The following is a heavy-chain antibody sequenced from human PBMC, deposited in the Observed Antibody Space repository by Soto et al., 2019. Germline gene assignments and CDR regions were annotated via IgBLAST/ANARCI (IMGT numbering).Heavy chain of an antibody. CDR1: GYTFTSYG. D-gene: IGHD2-2*01. CDR3: ARDTVVVPAARQADAFDI. CDR2: ISAYNGNT. Sequence: GASVKVSCKASGYTFTSYGISWVRQAPGQGLEWMGWISAYNGNTNYAQKLQGRVTMTTDTSTSTAYMELRSLRSDDTAVYYCARDTVVVPAARQADAFDIWGQGTMVTVSS. V-gene: IGHV1-18*01. J-gene: IGHJ3*02.